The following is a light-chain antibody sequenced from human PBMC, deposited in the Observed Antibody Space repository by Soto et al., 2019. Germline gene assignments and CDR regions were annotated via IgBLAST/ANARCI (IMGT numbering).Light chain of an antibody. V-gene: IGKV1-5*01. CDR2: DAS. CDR1: QSISSW. J-gene: IGKJ1*01. CDR3: QQYNSYWT. Sequence: DIQMTQSPSTLSASVGDRVTITCRASQSISSWLAWYQQKPGEAPKLLIYDASSLESGVPSRFSGSGSGTEFTLTISSLQPDDSATYYCQQYNSYWTFGQGTKVDIK.